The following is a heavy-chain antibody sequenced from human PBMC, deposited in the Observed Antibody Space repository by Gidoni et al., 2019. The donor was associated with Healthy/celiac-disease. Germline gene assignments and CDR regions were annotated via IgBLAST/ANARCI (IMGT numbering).Heavy chain of an antibody. CDR1: GGSFSGYY. J-gene: IGHJ5*02. CDR2: ITHSGST. D-gene: IGHD3-3*01. V-gene: IGHV4-34*01. CDR3: ARIRFYRFDP. Sequence: QVQLQQWGTVLLKPSETLSLTCAVYGGSFSGYYWSWIRQPPGKGLEWIGEITHSGSTNYNPSLKSRVTISVDTSKNQFSLKMSSVTAAATAVYYCARIRFYRFDPWGQVTLVTVSS.